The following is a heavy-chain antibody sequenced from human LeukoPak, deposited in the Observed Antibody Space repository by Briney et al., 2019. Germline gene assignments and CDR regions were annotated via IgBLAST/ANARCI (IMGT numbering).Heavy chain of an antibody. CDR3: ARVAVGATYFDY. CDR1: GYTFTSYH. D-gene: IGHD1-26*01. V-gene: IGHV1-46*01. J-gene: IGHJ4*02. Sequence: ASVKVSCKASGYTFTSYHMHWVRQAPGQGLEWMGIINPSGGSTSYAQKFQGRVTMTRDTSTSTVYMELSSLRSEDTAVYYCARVAVGATYFDYWGQGTLVTVSS. CDR2: INPSGGST.